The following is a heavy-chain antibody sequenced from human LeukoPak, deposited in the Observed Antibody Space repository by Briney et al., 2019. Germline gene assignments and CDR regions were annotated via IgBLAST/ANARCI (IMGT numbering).Heavy chain of an antibody. D-gene: IGHD1/OR15-1a*01. J-gene: IGHJ5*02. CDR3: AREKGYGTPYNWFDP. Sequence: GGSLRLSCAASGFTVSSNYMSWVRQAPGKGLEWVSVIYSGGSTYYADSVKGRFTISRDNSKNTLYLQMNSLRAEDTAVYYCAREKGYGTPYNWFDPWGQGTLVTVSS. CDR1: GFTVSSNY. CDR2: IYSGGST. V-gene: IGHV3-53*01.